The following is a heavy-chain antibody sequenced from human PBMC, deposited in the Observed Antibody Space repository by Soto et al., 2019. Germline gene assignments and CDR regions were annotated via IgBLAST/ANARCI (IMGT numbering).Heavy chain of an antibody. CDR2: INDSGST. CDR1: GGSFSGYY. CDR3: GRVTAGGEDY. V-gene: IGHV4-34*01. D-gene: IGHD3-10*01. Sequence: PSETLSLTCAVYGGSFSGYYWSWIRQPPGKGLEWIGEINDSGSTNYNSSLKSRVTISVDTSKNQFSLKLSSVTAADTAVYYCGRVTAGGEDYWGQGTLVTVSS. J-gene: IGHJ4*02.